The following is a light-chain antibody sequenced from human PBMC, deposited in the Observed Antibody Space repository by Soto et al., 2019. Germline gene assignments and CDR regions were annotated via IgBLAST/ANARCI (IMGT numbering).Light chain of an antibody. V-gene: IGLV1-44*01. Sequence: QSVVTQSPSASQTPGQRVTISCSGSRSNVGRNSVSWYQHVPGTAPKLLIYSHDQRPSGVPDRISASRSGTAASLAISRLRSEDEAFYYCAAWDDSLNAWVFGGGTKLTVL. CDR1: RSNVGRNS. J-gene: IGLJ3*02. CDR2: SHD. CDR3: AAWDDSLNAWV.